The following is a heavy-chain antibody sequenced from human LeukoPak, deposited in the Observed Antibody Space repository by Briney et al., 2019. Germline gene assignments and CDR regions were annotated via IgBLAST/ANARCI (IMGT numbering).Heavy chain of an antibody. D-gene: IGHD3-22*01. CDR3: ARDLNESSGYWRFDP. CDR2: IYYSGST. J-gene: IGHJ5*02. Sequence: SETLSLTCTVSGGSISSTSYFWGWIRQPPGKGLEWIGGIYYSGSTYYNSSLRGRVTISVDTSKNQFSLKLSSVTAADTAVYYCARDLNESSGYWRFDPWGQGTLVTVSS. CDR1: GGSISSTSYF. V-gene: IGHV4-39*07.